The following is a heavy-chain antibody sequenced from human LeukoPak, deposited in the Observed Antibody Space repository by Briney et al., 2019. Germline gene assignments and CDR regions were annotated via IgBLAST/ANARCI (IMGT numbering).Heavy chain of an antibody. CDR2: ISPHSTAR. J-gene: IGHJ4*02. D-gene: IGHD3-22*01. CDR1: GFTFSDHF. V-gene: IGHV1-2*02. Sequence: ASMKVSCKSSGFTFSDHFIHWVRQAPGQGLEWMAYISPHSTARSSAEKFQGRVTLTRDTSMSTVYMELTGLTSDDTAVYYCARDGTGTLIEDFDSWGQGTLVTVSS. CDR3: ARDGTGTLIEDFDS.